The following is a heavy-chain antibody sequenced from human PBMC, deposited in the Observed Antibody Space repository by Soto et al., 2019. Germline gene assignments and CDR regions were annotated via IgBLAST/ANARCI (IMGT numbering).Heavy chain of an antibody. Sequence: XDTLSLTCGVYGSSFTSNYWSWVRQPPAKGLEWIGEINHNGLTNYNPSLKSRVTISVDTSKNQFSLKLTSVTAADTAVYYCASARWDYWGQGPLVTVS. CDR2: INHNGLT. CDR1: GSSFTSNY. J-gene: IGHJ4*02. D-gene: IGHD2-15*01. CDR3: ASARWDY. V-gene: IGHV4-34*01.